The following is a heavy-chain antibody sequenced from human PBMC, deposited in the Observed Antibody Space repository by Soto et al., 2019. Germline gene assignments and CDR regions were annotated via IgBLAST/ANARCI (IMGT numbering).Heavy chain of an antibody. V-gene: IGHV4-30-4*01. D-gene: IGHD6-13*01. CDR2: IYYSGST. J-gene: IGHJ5*02. CDR1: GGSISSGDYY. Sequence: QVQLQESGPGLVKPSQTLSLTCTVSGGSISSGDYYWSWIRQPPGKGLEWIGYIYYSGSTYYNPTIKSRVTIAVDTSKNQFSLKRSSVTAADTAVYYCARERPDGSRLDPWGQGTLVTVSS. CDR3: ARERPDGSRLDP.